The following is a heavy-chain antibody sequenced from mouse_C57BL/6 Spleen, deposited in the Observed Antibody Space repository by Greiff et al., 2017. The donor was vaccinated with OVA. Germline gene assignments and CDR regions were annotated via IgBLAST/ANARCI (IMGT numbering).Heavy chain of an antibody. Sequence: QVQLQQSGPGLVAPSQSLSITCTVSGFSLTSYGVDWVRQPPGKGLEWLGVIWGGGSTNYNSALMSRLSISKDNSKSQVFLKMNSLQTADTAMYYGAKHKGDYPYYYAMDYWGQGTSVTVSS. D-gene: IGHD2-4*01. CDR2: IWGGGST. CDR3: AKHKGDYPYYYAMDY. J-gene: IGHJ4*01. V-gene: IGHV2-9*01. CDR1: GFSLTSYG.